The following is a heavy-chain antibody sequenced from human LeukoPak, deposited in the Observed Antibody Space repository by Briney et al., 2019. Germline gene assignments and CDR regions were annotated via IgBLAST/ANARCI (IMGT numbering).Heavy chain of an antibody. Sequence: ASVKVSCKASGYTFTSYAMHWVRQAPGQRLEWMGWINAGNGNTKYSQKFQGRVTITRDTSASTAYMELSSLRSEDTAVYYCARATYDSSGYYYLAFDYWGQGTLVTVSS. CDR3: ARATYDSSGYYYLAFDY. V-gene: IGHV1-3*01. D-gene: IGHD3-22*01. J-gene: IGHJ4*02. CDR1: GYTFTSYA. CDR2: INAGNGNT.